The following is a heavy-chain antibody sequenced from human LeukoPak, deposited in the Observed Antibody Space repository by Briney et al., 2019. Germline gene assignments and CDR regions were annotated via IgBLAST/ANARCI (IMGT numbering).Heavy chain of an antibody. CDR2: ISYDGSNK. CDR3: ARCGDRLRYYFDY. D-gene: IGHD7-27*01. CDR1: GFTFSSYA. V-gene: IGHV3-30*01. J-gene: IGHJ4*02. Sequence: GGSLRLSCAASGFTFSSYAMHWVRQAPGKGLEWVAVISYDGSNKYYADSVKGRFTISRDNSKNTLYLQMNSLRAEDTAVYYCARCGDRLRYYFDYWGQGTLVTASS.